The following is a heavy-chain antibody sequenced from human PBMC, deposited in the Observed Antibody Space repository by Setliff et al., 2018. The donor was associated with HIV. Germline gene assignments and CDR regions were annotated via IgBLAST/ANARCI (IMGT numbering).Heavy chain of an antibody. CDR3: AKGVKWFDP. Sequence: PGGSLRLSCAASGFTVSNNYMTWVRQAPGKGLEWASVMLNDGRTYYADSVQGRFTISRDNSINILYLHMNRLIAEDTAVYYCAKGVKWFDPWGQGTLVTVSS. CDR1: GFTVSNNY. J-gene: IGHJ5*02. D-gene: IGHD3-16*01. CDR2: MLNDGRT. V-gene: IGHV3-53*01.